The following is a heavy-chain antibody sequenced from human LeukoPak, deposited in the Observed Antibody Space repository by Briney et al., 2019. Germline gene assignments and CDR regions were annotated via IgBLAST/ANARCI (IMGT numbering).Heavy chain of an antibody. CDR2: LSSRGGST. CDR1: AFTFRTYS. V-gene: IGHV3-23*01. D-gene: IGHD5/OR15-5a*01. J-gene: IGHJ4*02. CDR3: AKDHRLLSTAGPLNS. Sequence: GGSLRLSCVASAFTFRTYSMHWVGQAPGKGREWVSTLSSRGGSTSHADSVKGRFTISRDNSKNTLFLQMNSLRAEDTAVYHCAKDHRLLSTAGPLNSWGQGILVTVSS.